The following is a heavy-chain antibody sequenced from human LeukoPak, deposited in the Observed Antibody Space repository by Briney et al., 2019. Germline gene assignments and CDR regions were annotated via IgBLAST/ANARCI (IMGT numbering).Heavy chain of an antibody. V-gene: IGHV3-21*01. D-gene: IGHD2-15*01. CDR1: GFTFSSYS. Sequence: GGSLRLSCAASGFTFSSYSMNWVRQAPGKGLEWVSSISSSSSYIYYADSVKGRFTVSRDNAKNSLYLQMNSLRAEDTAVYYCARELGYCSGNTCPPADYWGQGTLVSVSS. CDR3: ARELGYCSGNTCPPADY. CDR2: ISSSSSYI. J-gene: IGHJ4*02.